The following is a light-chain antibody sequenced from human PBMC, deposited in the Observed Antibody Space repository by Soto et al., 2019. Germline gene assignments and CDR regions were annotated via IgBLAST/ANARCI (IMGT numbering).Light chain of an antibody. CDR3: QQSYNTQVT. J-gene: IGKJ5*01. Sequence: DIPLTPSSSSLSASVEDRVIITFRASQSISNHLNWYQQKPGKAPKLLIFAASSLQSGVPSRFSGSGSGTDFTLTISSLQPEDFATYYCQQSYNTQVTFGQGTRLEIK. V-gene: IGKV1-39*01. CDR1: QSISNH. CDR2: AAS.